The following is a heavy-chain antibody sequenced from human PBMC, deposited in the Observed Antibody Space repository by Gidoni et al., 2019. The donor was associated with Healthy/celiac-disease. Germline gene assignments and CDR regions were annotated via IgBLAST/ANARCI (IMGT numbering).Heavy chain of an antibody. D-gene: IGHD6-19*01. CDR2: MNPNSGNT. CDR3: ARDVAGSADFDY. V-gene: IGHV1-8*01. Sequence: QVQLVQSGAEVKKPGASVQVSCKASGYTFTSSAIYWVRQATGQGLEWMGWMNPNSGNTGYAQKFQGRVTMTRNTSISTAYMELSSRRSEDTAVYYCARDVAGSADFDYGGQGTLVTVSS. CDR1: GYTFTSSA. J-gene: IGHJ4*02.